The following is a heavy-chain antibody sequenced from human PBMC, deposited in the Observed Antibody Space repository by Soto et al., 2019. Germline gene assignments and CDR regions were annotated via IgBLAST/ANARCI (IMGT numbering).Heavy chain of an antibody. CDR3: AEVKGGMGFDY. CDR2: ISGRGGTT. CDR1: GFTFSTYA. V-gene: IGHV3-23*01. J-gene: IGHJ4*02. D-gene: IGHD3-16*01. Sequence: EVQLLESGGGLVQPGGSLRLSCAASGFTFSTYAMSWVRQAPGKGLEWVSGISGRGGTTNYADSVKGRFTISRDNAKNTLYLQMNSLRAEDTAVFCCAEVKGGMGFDYWGQGTLVTVSS.